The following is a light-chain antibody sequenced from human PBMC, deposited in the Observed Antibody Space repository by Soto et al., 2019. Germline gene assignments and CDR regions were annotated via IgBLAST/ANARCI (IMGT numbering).Light chain of an antibody. V-gene: IGKV1-5*01. CDR2: DAS. J-gene: IGKJ1*01. CDR3: QQYNNYLWT. Sequence: DIQMTQSPSTLSASVGDRVTITCRASQSISSWLAWYQQKPGKAPKLLIYDASSLESGVPSRFSGSGSGTEFTLTITSLQPDDCATYYCQQYNNYLWTFGQGTQVEIK. CDR1: QSISSW.